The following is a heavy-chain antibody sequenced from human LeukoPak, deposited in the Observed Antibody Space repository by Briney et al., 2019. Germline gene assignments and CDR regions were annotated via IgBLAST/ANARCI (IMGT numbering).Heavy chain of an antibody. D-gene: IGHD6-25*01. J-gene: IGHJ4*02. CDR2: ISSSSSYI. Sequence: GGSLRLSCAASGFTFSSYSMNWVRQAPGKGLEWVSSISSSSSYIYYADSVKGRFTISRDNAKNSLYLQMNSLRAEDTAVYYCARVADTGGPFDYWGQGTLVTVPS. V-gene: IGHV3-21*01. CDR1: GFTFSSYS. CDR3: ARVADTGGPFDY.